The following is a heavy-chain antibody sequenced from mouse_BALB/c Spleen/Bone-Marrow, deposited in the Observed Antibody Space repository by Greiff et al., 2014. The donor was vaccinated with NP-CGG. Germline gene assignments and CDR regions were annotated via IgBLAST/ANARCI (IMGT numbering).Heavy chain of an antibody. J-gene: IGHJ3*01. CDR3: ARSAYYRSLFAY. Sequence: QVQLQQSGAELARPGASVKMSCKASGYTFTSYTMHWVKQRPGQGLEWIGYINPSSGYANYNQKFKDKATLTADKSSSIAYMQLSSLTSEDSAVYYCARSAYYRSLFAYWGQGTLVTVSA. V-gene: IGHV1-4*01. D-gene: IGHD2-14*01. CDR2: INPSSGYA. CDR1: GYTFTSYT.